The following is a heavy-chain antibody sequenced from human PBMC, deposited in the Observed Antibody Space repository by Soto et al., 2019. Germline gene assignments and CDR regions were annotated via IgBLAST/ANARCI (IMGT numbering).Heavy chain of an antibody. V-gene: IGHV4-30-4*01. CDR2: IYYSGST. CDR1: GGTITRGDHF. J-gene: IGHJ6*02. D-gene: IGHD5-18*01. CDR3: GRGQTAIDV. Sequence: QLQLQESGPGLVKPSETLSLTCSVSGGTITRGDHFWSWVRQSPGKGLEWLGYIYYSGSTYYNPSLTGRVMMTIDTSKHQFSLNLSSVTAADTAVFYCGRGQTAIDVWGQGTTVTVSS.